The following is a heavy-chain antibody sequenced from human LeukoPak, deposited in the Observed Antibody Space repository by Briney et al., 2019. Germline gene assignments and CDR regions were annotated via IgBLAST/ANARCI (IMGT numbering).Heavy chain of an antibody. D-gene: IGHD2-21*02. J-gene: IGHJ4*02. Sequence: GGSLRLSCAASGFTFSSYSMNWGRQAPGRGRGGGASISSRSRYIYYAHSVKGRFTISRDNAKNSLYLQMNSLRADDTAVYYCARLPSLCGGDRYFPFDFWGQGTLVTVSS. V-gene: IGHV3-21*01. CDR2: ISSRSRYI. CDR3: ARLPSLCGGDRYFPFDF. CDR1: GFTFSSYS.